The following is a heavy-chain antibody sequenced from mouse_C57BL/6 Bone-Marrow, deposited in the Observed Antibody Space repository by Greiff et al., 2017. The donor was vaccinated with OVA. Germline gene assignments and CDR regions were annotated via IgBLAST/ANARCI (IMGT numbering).Heavy chain of an antibody. Sequence: EVKVEESGGGLVKPGGSLKLSCAASGFTFSSYAMSWVRQTPGKRLEWVATISDGGSYTYYPDNVKGRFTISRDNAKNNLYLQMSHLKSEDTAMYYCARDQGYDYDEIDYWGQGTTLTVSS. CDR3: ARDQGYDYDEIDY. CDR1: GFTFSSYA. CDR2: ISDGGSYT. J-gene: IGHJ2*01. V-gene: IGHV5-4*01. D-gene: IGHD2-4*01.